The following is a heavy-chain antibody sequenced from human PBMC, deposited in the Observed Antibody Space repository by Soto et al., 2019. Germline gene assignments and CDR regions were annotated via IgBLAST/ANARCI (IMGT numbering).Heavy chain of an antibody. Sequence: SETLSLTCTVSGGSVSSGSYYWSWIRQPPGKGLEWIGYIYYSGSTNYNPSLKSRVTISVDTSKNQFSLKLSSVTAADTAVYYCARYDSSGYYRDYWGQGTLVTVSS. D-gene: IGHD3-22*01. CDR2: IYYSGST. CDR3: ARYDSSGYYRDY. V-gene: IGHV4-61*01. J-gene: IGHJ4*02. CDR1: GGSVSSGSYY.